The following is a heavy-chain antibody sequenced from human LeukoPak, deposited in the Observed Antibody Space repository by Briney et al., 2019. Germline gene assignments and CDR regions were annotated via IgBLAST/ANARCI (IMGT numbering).Heavy chain of an antibody. D-gene: IGHD3-3*01. CDR3: AKDPGTYYDFWSGYPYNWFDP. CDR2: ISGSGGST. Sequence: GGSLRLSCAASGFTFSSYAMSWVRQAPGKGLEWVSAISGSGGSTYYADSVKGRFTISRDNSKNTLYLQMNSLRAEDTAVYYCAKDPGTYYDFWSGYPYNWFDPWGQGTLVIVSS. CDR1: GFTFSSYA. J-gene: IGHJ5*02. V-gene: IGHV3-23*01.